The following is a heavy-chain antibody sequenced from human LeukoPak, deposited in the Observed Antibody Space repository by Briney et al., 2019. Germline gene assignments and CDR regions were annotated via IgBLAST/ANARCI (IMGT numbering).Heavy chain of an antibody. CDR3: ARAIRYSYGFNSNYYMDV. CDR2: MNPNSGNT. Sequence: ASVKVSCKASGYTFTSYDINWVRQATGQGLEWMGWMNPNSGNTGYAQKFQGRLTMTRDMSTSTVYMELRTLRSEDSAIYYCARAIRYSYGFNSNYYMDVWGKGTTVTVSS. J-gene: IGHJ6*03. CDR1: GYTFTSYD. V-gene: IGHV1-8*02. D-gene: IGHD5-18*01.